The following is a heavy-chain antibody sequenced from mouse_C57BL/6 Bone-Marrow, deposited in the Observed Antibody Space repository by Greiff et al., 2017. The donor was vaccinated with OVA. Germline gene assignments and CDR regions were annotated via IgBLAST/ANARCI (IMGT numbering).Heavy chain of an antibody. CDR1: GFNIKDDY. J-gene: IGHJ2*01. V-gene: IGHV14-4*01. CDR2: IDPENGDT. Sequence: VQLQQSGAELVRPGASVKLSCTASGFNIKDDYMHWVKQRPEQGLEWIGWIDPENGDTEYASKFQGKATITADTSANTAYLQLSSLTSEYTAVYYCTMPDYFDYWGQGTTLTVSS. CDR3: TMPDYFDY.